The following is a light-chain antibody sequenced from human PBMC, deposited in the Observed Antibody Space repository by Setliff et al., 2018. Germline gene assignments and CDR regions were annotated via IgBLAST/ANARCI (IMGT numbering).Light chain of an antibody. CDR3: LLSMGSGISG. CDR1: LGSVSTANY. CDR2: RTN. V-gene: IGLV8-61*01. J-gene: IGLJ1*01. Sequence: QTVVTQEPSFSVSPGGTVTRTCALSLGSVSTANYPSWYQQTPGQAPRRLIYRTNSRRSGVPARFSGSILGNKAALTITGAQAEDESDYYCLLSMGSGISGFGTGTKGTVL.